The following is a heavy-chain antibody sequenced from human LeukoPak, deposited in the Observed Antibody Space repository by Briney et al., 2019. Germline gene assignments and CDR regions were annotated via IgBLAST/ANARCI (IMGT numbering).Heavy chain of an antibody. J-gene: IGHJ4*02. Sequence: PSGTLSLTCTVSGGSISSYYWSWIRQPPGKGLEWIGYIYYSGSTNYNPSLKSRVTISVDTSKNQFSLKLSSVTAADTAVYYCARLYSSSLGRVFDYWGQGTLVTVSS. CDR1: GGSISSYY. V-gene: IGHV4-59*01. CDR3: ARLYSSSLGRVFDY. CDR2: IYYSGST. D-gene: IGHD6-13*01.